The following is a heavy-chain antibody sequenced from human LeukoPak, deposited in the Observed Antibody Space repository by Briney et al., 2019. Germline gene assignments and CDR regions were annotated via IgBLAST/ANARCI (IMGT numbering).Heavy chain of an antibody. V-gene: IGHV1-69*13. CDR1: GGTFSSYA. D-gene: IGHD3-3*01. J-gene: IGHJ6*02. Sequence: SVKVSCKGSGGTFSSYAISWVRQAPGQGLEWMGGIIPIFGTANYAQKFQGRVTITADESTSTAYMELSSLRSEDTAVYYCARTTYYDFWSGYSHRYGMDVWGQGTTVTVSS. CDR3: ARTTYYDFWSGYSHRYGMDV. CDR2: IIPIFGTA.